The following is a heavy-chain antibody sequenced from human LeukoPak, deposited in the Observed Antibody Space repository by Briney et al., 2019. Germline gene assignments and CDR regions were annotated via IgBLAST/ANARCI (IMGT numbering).Heavy chain of an antibody. CDR1: GGSFSGYY. V-gene: IGHV4-34*01. D-gene: IGHD6-13*01. CDR2: INHSGST. J-gene: IGHJ5*02. Sequence: SETLSLTCAVYGGSFSGYYWSWIRQPPGKGLEWIGEINHSGSTNYNPSLKSRVTISVDTSKNQFSLKLSSVTAADTAVYYCARGYSSSWTPIIGYNWFDPWGQGTLVTVSS. CDR3: ARGYSSSWTPIIGYNWFDP.